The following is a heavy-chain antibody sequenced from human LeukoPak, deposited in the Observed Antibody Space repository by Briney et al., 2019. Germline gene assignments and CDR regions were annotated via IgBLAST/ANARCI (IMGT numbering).Heavy chain of an antibody. J-gene: IGHJ4*02. V-gene: IGHV1-2*02. CDR2: INPNSGGT. Sequence: VASVKVSCKASGYTFTGYYMHWVRQAPGQGLEWMGWINPNSGGTNYAQKFQGRVTMTRDTSISTAYMELSRLRSDDTAVYYCARGSRTKASTFDYWGQGTLVTVSS. CDR1: GYTFTGYY. D-gene: IGHD1-1*01. CDR3: ARGSRTKASTFDY.